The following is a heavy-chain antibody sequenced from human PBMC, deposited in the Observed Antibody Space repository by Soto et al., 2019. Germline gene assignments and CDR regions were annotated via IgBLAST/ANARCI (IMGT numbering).Heavy chain of an antibody. J-gene: IGHJ6*02. CDR3: ARGIRNYYGVDV. CDR2: IKGDWSSA. Sequence: AGGALRLSCRASGFNFSRYLLPWVRHAPGKGLVWVSRIKGDWSSASYADSVKDRFTISRDNAKNTLYLQMNSLGAEDTAVYWCARGIRNYYGVDVWGQGTMVTVSS. CDR1: GFNFSRYL. V-gene: IGHV3-74*01.